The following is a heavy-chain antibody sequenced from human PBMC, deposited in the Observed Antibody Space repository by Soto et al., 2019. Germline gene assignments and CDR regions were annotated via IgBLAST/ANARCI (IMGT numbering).Heavy chain of an antibody. CDR3: VRLQGYCITTGCYGHYAMDV. CDR1: GGSISSTNW. Sequence: PSETLSLTCVVSGGSISSTNWWTWVRQPPGKRLEWIGEIYHNGSPTYSPSLRGRATISVDKSNNQFSLRLRSVTAADTAVYYWVRLQGYCITTGCYGHYAMDVWGQGTTVTVSS. J-gene: IGHJ6*02. CDR2: IYHNGSP. V-gene: IGHV4-4*02. D-gene: IGHD2-2*01.